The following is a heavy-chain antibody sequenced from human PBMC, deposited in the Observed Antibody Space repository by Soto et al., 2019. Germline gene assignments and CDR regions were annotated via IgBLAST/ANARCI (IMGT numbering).Heavy chain of an antibody. J-gene: IGHJ3*02. V-gene: IGHV3-30-3*01. CDR3: ARRSEVIYAFDI. D-gene: IGHD3-16*02. Sequence: HPGGSLRLSCAASGFTFSSYAMHWVRQAPGKGLEWVAVISYDGGNKYYADSVKGRFTISRDNSKNTLYLQMNSLRAEDTAVYYCARRSEVIYAFDIWGQGTMVTVSS. CDR1: GFTFSSYA. CDR2: ISYDGGNK.